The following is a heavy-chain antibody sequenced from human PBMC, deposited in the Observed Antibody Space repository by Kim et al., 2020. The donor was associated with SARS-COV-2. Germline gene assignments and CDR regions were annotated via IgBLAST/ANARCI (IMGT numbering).Heavy chain of an antibody. J-gene: IGHJ4*02. Sequence: GGSLRLSCAASGFTFSSYAMSWVRQAPGKGLEWVSAISCSGGSTYYADSVKGRFTISRDNSKNTLYLQMNSLRAEDTAVYYCAKEVGYGDYLLGGFDYWGQGALVTDSS. V-gene: IGHV3-23*01. CDR3: AKEVGYGDYLLGGFDY. CDR2: ISCSGGST. CDR1: GFTFSSYA. D-gene: IGHD4-17*01.